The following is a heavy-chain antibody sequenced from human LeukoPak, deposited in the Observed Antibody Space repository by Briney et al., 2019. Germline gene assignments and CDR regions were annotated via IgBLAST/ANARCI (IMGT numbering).Heavy chain of an antibody. V-gene: IGHV4-4*07. D-gene: IGHD3-10*01. CDR1: GGYMSSFY. Sequence: SETLSLTCSVSGGYMSSFYWNWIRQPAGKGLEWIGRVYTTGSAKYNPSLKSRVTMTADTSKNEFSLRLTSVTAADTAVYYCAGEDFYGSAYLFRYIDYWGQGALVTVSS. CDR2: VYTTGSA. J-gene: IGHJ4*02. CDR3: AGEDFYGSAYLFRYIDY.